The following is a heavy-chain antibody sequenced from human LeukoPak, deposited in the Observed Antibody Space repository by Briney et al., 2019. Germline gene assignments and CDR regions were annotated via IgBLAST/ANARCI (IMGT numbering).Heavy chain of an antibody. Sequence: GGSLRLSCVASGFTFTSYWMSWVRQAPGKGLEWVANIKHDGSDKYYADSVKGRFTISRDNSKNTLYLQMNSLRAEDTAVYYCARGTIVVVTATTRGMDVWGQGTTVTVSS. D-gene: IGHD2-21*02. V-gene: IGHV3-7*01. CDR3: ARGTIVVVTATTRGMDV. CDR1: GFTFTSYW. CDR2: IKHDGSDK. J-gene: IGHJ6*02.